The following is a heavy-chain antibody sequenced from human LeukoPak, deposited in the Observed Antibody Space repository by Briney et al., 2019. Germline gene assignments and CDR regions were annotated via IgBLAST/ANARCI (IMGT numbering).Heavy chain of an antibody. Sequence: KASETLSLTCTVSGGSISSYYWSWIRQPPGKGLEWIGYIYYSGSTNYNPSLKSRVTISVDTSKNQFSLKLSSVTAADTAVYYCARGGGGYSYPELDYWGQGTLVTVSS. CDR2: IYYSGST. V-gene: IGHV4-59*01. CDR1: GGSISSYY. CDR3: ARGGGGYSYPELDY. D-gene: IGHD5-18*01. J-gene: IGHJ4*02.